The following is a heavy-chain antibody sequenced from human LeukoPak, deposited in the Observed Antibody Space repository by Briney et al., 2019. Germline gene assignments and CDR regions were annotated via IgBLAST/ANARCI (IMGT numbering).Heavy chain of an antibody. D-gene: IGHD3-22*01. CDR1: GYTLTELS. J-gene: IGHJ1*01. Sequence: ASVKVSCKVSGYTLTELSMHWVRQAPGKGLEWMGGFDPEDGETIYAQKFQGRVTMTEDTSTDTAYMELSSLRSEDTAVYYCARVGSEDYYDSSGYYLGEYFRHWGQGTLVTVSS. CDR3: ARVGSEDYYDSSGYYLGEYFRH. CDR2: FDPEDGET. V-gene: IGHV1-24*01.